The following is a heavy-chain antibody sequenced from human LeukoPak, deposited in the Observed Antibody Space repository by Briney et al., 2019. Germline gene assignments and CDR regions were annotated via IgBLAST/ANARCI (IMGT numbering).Heavy chain of an antibody. V-gene: IGHV3-21*01. Sequence: GGSLRLSCAASGFTFSSYSMNWVRQAPGKGLEWVSCTSSSSSYIYYADSVKDRFTTSRDNAKNSLYLQMNSLRAEDTAVYYCARDLRSSGYYAFDYWGQGTLVTVSS. CDR2: TSSSSSYI. D-gene: IGHD3-22*01. CDR3: ARDLRSSGYYAFDY. J-gene: IGHJ4*02. CDR1: GFTFSSYS.